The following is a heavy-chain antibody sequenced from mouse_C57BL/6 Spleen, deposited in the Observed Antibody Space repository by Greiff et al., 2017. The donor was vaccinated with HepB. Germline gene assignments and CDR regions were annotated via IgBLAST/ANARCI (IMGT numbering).Heavy chain of an antibody. CDR2: IDPSDSET. V-gene: IGHV1-52*01. D-gene: IGHD2-5*01. CDR3: AREGTYYSNSGWFAY. Sequence: VQLQQPGAELVRPGSSVKLSCKASGYTFTSYWMHWVKQRPIQGLEWIGNIDPSDSETHYNQKFKEKATLTVDKSSSTASMQLSSLTSADSAVYYCAREGTYYSNSGWFAYWGQGTLVTVSA. CDR1: GYTFTSYW. J-gene: IGHJ3*01.